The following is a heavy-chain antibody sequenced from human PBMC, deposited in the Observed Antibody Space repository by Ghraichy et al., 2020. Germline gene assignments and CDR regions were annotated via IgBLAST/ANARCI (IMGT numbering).Heavy chain of an antibody. V-gene: IGHV4-4*07. CDR2: IHISGTT. CDR3: ARDDGAGGYPDY. D-gene: IGHD5-18*01. Sequence: SETLSLTCAVSGGSISTFYWSWIRQYAGMGLEWIGRIHISGTTNYNPSLKTRVTMSLETSQNQVSLKLSSVTAADSAVYYCARDDGAGGYPDYWGPGTLVTVSS. J-gene: IGHJ4*02. CDR1: GGSISTFY.